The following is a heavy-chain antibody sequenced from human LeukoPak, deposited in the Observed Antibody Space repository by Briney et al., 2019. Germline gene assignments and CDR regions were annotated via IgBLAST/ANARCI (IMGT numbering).Heavy chain of an antibody. Sequence: SETLSLTCTVSGGSISSYYWSWIRQPPGKGLEWIGYIYYSGSTNYNPSLKSRVTISVDTSKNQFSLKLSSVTAADTAVYYCARVVTIFGVVPETPDAFDIWGQGTMVTVSS. CDR3: ARVVTIFGVVPETPDAFDI. CDR2: IYYSGST. V-gene: IGHV4-59*01. D-gene: IGHD3-3*01. CDR1: GGSISSYY. J-gene: IGHJ3*02.